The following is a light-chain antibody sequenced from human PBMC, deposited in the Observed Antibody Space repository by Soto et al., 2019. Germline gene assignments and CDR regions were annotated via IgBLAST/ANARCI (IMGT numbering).Light chain of an antibody. CDR3: QTWGSGIRVV. V-gene: IGLV4-69*01. CDR1: SGHSSYA. CDR2: LNSDGSH. Sequence: QPVLTQSPSASAYLGASVKLTCTLSSGHSSYAIAWHQQQPEKGPRYLMKLNSDGSHSKGDGIPDRFSGSSSGAERYLTISSRQSEDEADYYCQTWGSGIRVVFGGGTKLTVL. J-gene: IGLJ2*01.